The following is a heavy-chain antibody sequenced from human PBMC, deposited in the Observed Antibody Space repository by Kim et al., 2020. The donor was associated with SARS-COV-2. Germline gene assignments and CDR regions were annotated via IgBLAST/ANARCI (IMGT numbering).Heavy chain of an antibody. V-gene: IGHV3-30*04. CDR1: GFTFSSYA. D-gene: IGHD1-26*01. J-gene: IGHJ3*02. Sequence: GGSLRLSCAASGFTFSSYAMHWVRQAPGKGLEWVAVISYDGSNKYYADSVKGRFTISRDNSKNTLYLQMNSLRAEDTAVYYCARERLVNDAFDIWGQGTMVTVSS. CDR2: ISYDGSNK. CDR3: ARERLVNDAFDI.